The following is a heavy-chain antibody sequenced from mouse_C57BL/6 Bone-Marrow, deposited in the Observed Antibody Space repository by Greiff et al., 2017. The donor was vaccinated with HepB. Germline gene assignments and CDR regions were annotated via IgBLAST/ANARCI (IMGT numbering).Heavy chain of an antibody. J-gene: IGHJ3*01. CDR3: ASFTVTTDGPSWFAY. V-gene: IGHV14-2*01. CDR2: IDPEDGET. D-gene: IGHD2-2*01. Sequence: VQLQQSGAELVKPGASVKLSCTASGFNIKDYYMHWVKQRTEQGLEWIGRIDPEDGETKYAPKFQGKATITADTSSNTAYLQLSSLTYEDPAVYSCASFTVTTDGPSWFAYWGKGTLVTVSA. CDR1: GFNIKDYY.